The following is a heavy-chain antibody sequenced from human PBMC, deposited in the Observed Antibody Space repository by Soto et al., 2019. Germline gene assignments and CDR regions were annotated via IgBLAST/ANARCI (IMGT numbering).Heavy chain of an antibody. CDR3: ARGRVSPLLYCSGGSCYHPGWFDP. CDR2: INHSGST. Sequence: QVQLQQWGAGLLKPSETLSLTCAVYGGSFSGYYWSWIRQPPGKGLEWIGEINHSGSTNYNPSLKSRVTISVDTSKNQFSLKLSSVTAADTAVYYCARGRVSPLLYCSGGSCYHPGWFDPWGQGTLVTVSS. V-gene: IGHV4-34*01. CDR1: GGSFSGYY. D-gene: IGHD2-15*01. J-gene: IGHJ5*02.